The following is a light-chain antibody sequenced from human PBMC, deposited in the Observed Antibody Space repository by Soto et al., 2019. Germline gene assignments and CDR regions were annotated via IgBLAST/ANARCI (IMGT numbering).Light chain of an antibody. CDR3: SSYTSSSTLGRV. CDR1: SNDVGGYNY. V-gene: IGLV2-14*01. CDR2: EVS. J-gene: IGLJ3*02. Sequence: QSALTQPASVSGSPGQSITISCTGTSNDVGGYNYVCWYQQHPGKAPKLIIYEVSNRPSGVSNRFSGSKSGNTASLTISGLQAEDEADYYCSSYTSSSTLGRVFGGGTKVTVL.